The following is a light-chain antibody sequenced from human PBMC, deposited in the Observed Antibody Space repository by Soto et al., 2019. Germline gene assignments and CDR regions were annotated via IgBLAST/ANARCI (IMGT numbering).Light chain of an antibody. CDR1: QSISSW. CDR3: QQYNSYPIT. J-gene: IGKJ5*01. V-gene: IGKV1-5*03. CDR2: QAS. Sequence: DIQITQSPSTLSASVGDRVTITCRASQSISSWLAWYQQKPGKAPKLLIYQASFLESGVPSRLSGSGSGTEFTLTISSLQPDDFATYYCQQYNSYPITFGQGTLLEIK.